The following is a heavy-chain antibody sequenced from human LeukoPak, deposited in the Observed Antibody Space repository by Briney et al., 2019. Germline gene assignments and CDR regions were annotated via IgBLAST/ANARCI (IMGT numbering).Heavy chain of an antibody. CDR2: IYYSGST. Sequence: PSETLSLTCTVSGGSISSGGYYWIWIRQHPGKGLEWIGYIYYSGSTCYNPSLKSRVTISVDTSKNQFSLKLSSVTAADTAVYYCARGSGWYRVDYWGQGTLVTVSS. V-gene: IGHV4-31*03. CDR1: GGSISSGGYY. CDR3: ARGSGWYRVDY. J-gene: IGHJ4*02. D-gene: IGHD6-19*01.